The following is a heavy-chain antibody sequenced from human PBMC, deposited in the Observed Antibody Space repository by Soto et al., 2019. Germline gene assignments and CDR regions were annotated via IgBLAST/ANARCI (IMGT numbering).Heavy chain of an antibody. Sequence: SVKVSCKASGYTFTGYYMHWVRQAPGQGLEWMGWINPNSGGTNYAQKFQGRVTMTRDTSISTAYMELSRLRSDDTAVYYCARASRLYYYYGMDVWGQGTTVTVSS. CDR2: INPNSGGT. V-gene: IGHV1-2*02. CDR1: GYTFTGYY. D-gene: IGHD6-13*01. J-gene: IGHJ6*02. CDR3: ARASRLYYYYGMDV.